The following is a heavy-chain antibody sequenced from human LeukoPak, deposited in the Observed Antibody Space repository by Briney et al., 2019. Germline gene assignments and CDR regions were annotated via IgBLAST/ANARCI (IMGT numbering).Heavy chain of an antibody. V-gene: IGHV5-10-1*01. CDR2: IDPSDSYT. Sequence: MGRIDPSDSYTNYSPSFQGHVTISADKSISTAYLQWSSLKASDTAMYYCARQDNWNYVDDYWGQGTLVTVSS. D-gene: IGHD1-7*01. CDR3: ARQDNWNYVDDY. J-gene: IGHJ4*02.